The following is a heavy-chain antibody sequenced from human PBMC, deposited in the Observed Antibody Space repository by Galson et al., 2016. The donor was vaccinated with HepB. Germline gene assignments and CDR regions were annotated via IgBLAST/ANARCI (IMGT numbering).Heavy chain of an antibody. CDR3: ATGVSSSGSWFDP. Sequence: SETLSLTCTVSGGYITNRSYYWGWVRQPPGKGLEWVGSLSYGGGTYYNPSLTSRATISVDTSKNHFSLTLTSVTAADTAVYYCATGVSSSGSWFDPWGQGTLVTVSS. D-gene: IGHD3-22*01. CDR2: LSYGGGT. J-gene: IGHJ5*02. V-gene: IGHV4-39*07. CDR1: GGYITNRSYY.